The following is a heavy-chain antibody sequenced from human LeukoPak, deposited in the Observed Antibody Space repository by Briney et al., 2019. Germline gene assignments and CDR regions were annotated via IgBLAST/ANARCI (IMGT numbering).Heavy chain of an antibody. CDR2: ISNSGNTI. J-gene: IGHJ4*02. Sequence: GGSLRLSCAASGFTFSDYYMSWLRQAPGKGLEWVSYISNSGNTIYYADSVKGRFTISRDNAKNSLYLQMNSLKTEDTAVYYCTTDRTEIDYWGQGTLATVSS. D-gene: IGHD4-17*01. CDR1: GFTFSDYY. V-gene: IGHV3-11*01. CDR3: TTDRTEIDY.